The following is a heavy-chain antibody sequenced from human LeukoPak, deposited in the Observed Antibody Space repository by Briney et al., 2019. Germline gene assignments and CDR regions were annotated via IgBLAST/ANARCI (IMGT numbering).Heavy chain of an antibody. Sequence: SQTLSLTCAISGDSVSSNSAAWNCIRQSPSRGLEWLGRTYYGSKWNNDYAVSVKSRITINPDTSKNQLSLQLNSVTPEDTAVYYCAKGWLLTGLSNWGQGTLVTVSS. CDR3: AKGWLLTGLSN. J-gene: IGHJ4*02. V-gene: IGHV6-1*01. CDR2: TYYGSKWNN. CDR1: GDSVSSNSAA. D-gene: IGHD3-9*01.